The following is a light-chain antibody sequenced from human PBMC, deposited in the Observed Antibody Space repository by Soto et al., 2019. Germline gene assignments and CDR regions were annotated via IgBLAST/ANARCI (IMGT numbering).Light chain of an antibody. CDR1: QSVSSIY. V-gene: IGKV3-20*01. CDR3: QQYGTSPPYT. J-gene: IGKJ2*01. Sequence: EIVLTQSPGTLCLSPGERATLSCRASQSVSSIYLAWYQQKPGQAPRLLIYGASSRATGIPDRFSGSGSGTDFTLTISRLEPEDFAVYYCQQYGTSPPYTFGQGTKLEIK. CDR2: GAS.